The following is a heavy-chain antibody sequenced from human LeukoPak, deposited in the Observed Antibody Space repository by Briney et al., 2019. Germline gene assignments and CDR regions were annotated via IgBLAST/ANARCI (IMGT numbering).Heavy chain of an antibody. Sequence: PSETLSLTCTVSGGSISSSSYYGGWIRQPPGKGLEWIGNIYYSGTTYYNPSLKSRVTISVDTSKNQFSLKLSSVTAADTAVYYCARFEGNDWFDPGGQGTLVTVSS. J-gene: IGHJ5*02. V-gene: IGHV4-39*01. D-gene: IGHD3-9*01. CDR2: IYYSGTT. CDR1: GGSISSSSYY. CDR3: ARFEGNDWFDP.